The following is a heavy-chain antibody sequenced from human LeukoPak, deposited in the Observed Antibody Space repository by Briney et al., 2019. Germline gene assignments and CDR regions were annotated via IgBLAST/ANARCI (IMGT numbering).Heavy chain of an antibody. Sequence: GSLRLSCEVSGFTFSTYGMSWVRQFPGKGLEWIALIYSSGSPNYNPSLRSRVTISIDMSKSQSSLKLDSVTTADTAVYYCARVWMGRFDPWGQGTLVTVSS. J-gene: IGHJ5*02. CDR3: ARVWMGRFDP. CDR1: GFTFSTYG. V-gene: IGHV4-59*01. D-gene: IGHD5-12*01. CDR2: IYSSGSP.